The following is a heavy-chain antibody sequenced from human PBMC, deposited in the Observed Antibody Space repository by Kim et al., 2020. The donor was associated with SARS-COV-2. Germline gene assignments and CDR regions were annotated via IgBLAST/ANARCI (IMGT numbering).Heavy chain of an antibody. J-gene: IGHJ5*02. CDR3: AQGRARPDP. CDR2: INPSGST. CDR1: GESFTSYY. V-gene: IGHV4-34*01. Sequence: SETLSLTCAVYGESFTSYYWSWICQPPGKGLEWIGEINPSGSTNYNPSLMSRVTISIDTSKNQFSLNLTSATAADPAVYYCAQGRARPDPWGQGTPVTVS.